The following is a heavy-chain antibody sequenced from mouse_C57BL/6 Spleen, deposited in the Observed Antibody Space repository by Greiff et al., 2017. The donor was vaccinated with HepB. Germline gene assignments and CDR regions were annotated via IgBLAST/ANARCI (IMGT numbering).Heavy chain of an antibody. CDR2: INPNNGGT. Sequence: EVQLQQSGPELVKPGASVKMSCKASGYTFTDYNMHWVKQSHGKSLEWIGYINPNNGGTSYNQKFKGKATLTVNKSSSTAYMELRSLTSEDSAVYYCARSGYDYDEGFAYWGQGTLVTVSA. V-gene: IGHV1-22*01. J-gene: IGHJ3*01. D-gene: IGHD2-4*01. CDR3: ARSGYDYDEGFAY. CDR1: GYTFTDYN.